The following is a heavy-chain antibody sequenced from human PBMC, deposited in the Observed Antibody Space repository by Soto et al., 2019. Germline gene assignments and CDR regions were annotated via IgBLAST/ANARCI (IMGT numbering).Heavy chain of an antibody. V-gene: IGHV4-4*02. CDR1: GGSISSSNW. CDR2: IYHSGST. Sequence: PSETLSLTCAVSGGSISSSNWWSWVRQPPGKGLEWIGEIYHSGSTNYNPSLKSRVTISVDKSKNQFSLKLSSVTAADTAVYYCASFNDDSSGYHQFDYWGQGTLVTVSS. CDR3: ASFNDDSSGYHQFDY. D-gene: IGHD3-22*01. J-gene: IGHJ4*02.